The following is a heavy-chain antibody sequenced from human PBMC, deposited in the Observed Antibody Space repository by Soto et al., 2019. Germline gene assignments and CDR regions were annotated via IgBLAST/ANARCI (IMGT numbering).Heavy chain of an antibody. D-gene: IGHD5-12*01. J-gene: IGHJ3*02. CDR2: ISYDGSNK. CDR1: GFTFSSYG. CDR3: AKEAGDGYNWNAFDI. Sequence: QVQLVESGGGVVQPGRSLRLSCAASGFTFSSYGMHWVRQAPGKGLEWVAVISYDGSNKYYADSAKGRFTISRDNSKNTLYLQMNSLRAEDTAVYYCAKEAGDGYNWNAFDIWGQGTMVTVSS. V-gene: IGHV3-30*18.